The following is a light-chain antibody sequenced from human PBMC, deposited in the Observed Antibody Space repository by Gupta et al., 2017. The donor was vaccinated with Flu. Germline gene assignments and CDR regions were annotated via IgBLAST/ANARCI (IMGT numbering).Light chain of an antibody. J-gene: IGKJ4*01. Sequence: EIVLTQSPVTLSLSPGERVTLFCRASQSVSNFLAWYQHKPGQPPRLLIYDASTRATGVPARFSGSGSGTDVTLTISSREPEDFAGYYCQQRSHWPAFTFGGGTKVEIK. V-gene: IGKV3-11*01. CDR1: QSVSNF. CDR2: DAS. CDR3: QQRSHWPAFT.